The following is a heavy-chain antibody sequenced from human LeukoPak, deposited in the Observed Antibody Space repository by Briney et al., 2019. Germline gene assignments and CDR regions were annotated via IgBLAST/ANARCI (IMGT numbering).Heavy chain of an antibody. D-gene: IGHD3-22*01. CDR1: DYTFVSFG. CDR3: ARAYYDSSGYPTFDP. Sequence: SVKVSCKASDYTFVSFGITWVRQAPGQGLEWMGRIIPIFGTANYAQKFQGRVTITTDESTSTAYMELSSLRSEDTAVYYCARAYYDSSGYPTFDPWGQGTLVTVSS. J-gene: IGHJ5*02. CDR2: IIPIFGTA. V-gene: IGHV1-69*05.